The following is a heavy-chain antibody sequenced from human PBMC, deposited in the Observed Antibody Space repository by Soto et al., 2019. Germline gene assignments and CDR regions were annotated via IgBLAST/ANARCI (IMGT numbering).Heavy chain of an antibody. CDR2: IHSSGTF. Sequence: QVQLQESGPGLVKPSETLSLTCTVSGASISNAYWSWIRQADGQRLEWIGRIHSSGTFNYNPSLKSRVSISRDMSNNQISLKLSSVTAADTAVYYCARDNIVSKGYGMDVGGQGTTVTVSS. V-gene: IGHV4-4*07. J-gene: IGHJ6*02. CDR3: ARDNIVSKGYGMDV. D-gene: IGHD5-12*01. CDR1: GASISNAY.